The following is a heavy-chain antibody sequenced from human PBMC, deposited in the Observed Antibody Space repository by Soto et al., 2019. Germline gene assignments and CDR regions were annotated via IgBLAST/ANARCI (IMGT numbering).Heavy chain of an antibody. V-gene: IGHV3-7*01. CDR3: ANQGRGYSYGYAFDI. D-gene: IGHD5-18*01. CDR2: IKQDGSEK. Sequence: GGSLRLSCAASGFTFSSYWMSWVRQAPGKGLEWVANIKQDGSEKYYVDSVKGRVTISRDNAKNSLYLQMNSLRAEDTAVYYCANQGRGYSYGYAFDIWGQGTMVTVSS. CDR1: GFTFSSYW. J-gene: IGHJ3*02.